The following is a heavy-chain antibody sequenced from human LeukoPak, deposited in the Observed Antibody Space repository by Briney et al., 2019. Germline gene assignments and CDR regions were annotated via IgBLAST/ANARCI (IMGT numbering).Heavy chain of an antibody. D-gene: IGHD3/OR15-3a*01. V-gene: IGHV3-30*02. J-gene: IGHJ4*02. Sequence: PGGSLRLSCAASGFTFSTCGMHWVRQAPGKGLEWVAFINDGGNRRDYADSVKGRLTISRDTSKNILYLQMNSLRVEDTAIYYCVKDFHNSWTFDYWGQGTLVTVSS. CDR3: VKDFHNSWTFDY. CDR2: INDGGNRR. CDR1: GFTFSTCG.